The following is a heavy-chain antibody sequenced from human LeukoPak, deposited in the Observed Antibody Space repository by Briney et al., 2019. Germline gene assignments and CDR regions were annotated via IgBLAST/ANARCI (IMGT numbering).Heavy chain of an antibody. J-gene: IGHJ4*02. Sequence: SETLSLTCAVSPLSVTNYYWSWILQPPGKGLEWIGYIYYTGNTNYNPSLKSRVTLSLDTSKNQFSLRLNSVTATDTAVYYCARHASYFYSSPYADWGQGTLVTVSS. CDR3: ARHASYFYSSPYAD. CDR2: IYYTGNT. CDR1: PLSVTNYY. D-gene: IGHD3-22*01. V-gene: IGHV4-59*08.